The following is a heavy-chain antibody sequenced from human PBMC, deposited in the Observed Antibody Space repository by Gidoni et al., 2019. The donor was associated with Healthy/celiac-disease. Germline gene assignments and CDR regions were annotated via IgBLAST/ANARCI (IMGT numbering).Heavy chain of an antibody. J-gene: IGHJ4*02. Sequence: HVQLQQWGAGLLKPSETLSLTCAYHGGSFSGSYWSWIRQPPGKGLEWIGEINHSGSTNYNPSLKSRVTISVDTSKNQFSLKLSSVTAADTAVYYCARERYLIAARLGFDYWGQGTLVTVSS. CDR2: INHSGST. CDR1: GGSFSGSY. D-gene: IGHD6-6*01. CDR3: ARERYLIAARLGFDY. V-gene: IGHV4-34*01.